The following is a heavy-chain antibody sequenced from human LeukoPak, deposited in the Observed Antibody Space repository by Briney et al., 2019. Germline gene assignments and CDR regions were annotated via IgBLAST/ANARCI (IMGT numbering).Heavy chain of an antibody. CDR3: ASSPSYDCGGNSRFQH. CDR1: GFAFSSYS. V-gene: IGHV3-21*01. D-gene: IGHD4-23*01. CDR2: ISSSSSYI. Sequence: GGSLRLSCAASGFAFSSYSMNWVRQAPGKGLEWVSSISSSSSYIYYADSVKGRFTISRDNAKNSLYLQMNSLRAEDTAVYYCASSPSYDCGGNSRFQHWGQGTLVTVSS. J-gene: IGHJ1*01.